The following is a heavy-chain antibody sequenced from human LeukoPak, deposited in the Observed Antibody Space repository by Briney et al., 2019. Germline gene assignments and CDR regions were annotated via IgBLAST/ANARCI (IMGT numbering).Heavy chain of an antibody. J-gene: IGHJ4*02. Sequence: PGGSLRLACAASGFTFSSFAMSWVRQVQVPGLEWVSSISGSGASTYYADSVKGRFTITRDNSRNTLYLQMSSLRAEDTAVAVAGTYSTYYFDSWGQGTLVTVSS. CDR1: GFTFSSFA. CDR2: ISGSGAST. CDR3: GTYSTYYFDS. D-gene: IGHD6-19*01. V-gene: IGHV3-23*01.